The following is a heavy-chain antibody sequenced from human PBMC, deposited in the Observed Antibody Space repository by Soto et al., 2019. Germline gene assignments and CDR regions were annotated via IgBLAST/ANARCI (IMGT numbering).Heavy chain of an antibody. D-gene: IGHD3-9*01. CDR3: ARDLVAGDILTGYYRMNWFDP. J-gene: IGHJ5*02. V-gene: IGHV1-69*06. Sequence: GASVKVSCKASGGTFSSYAISWVRQAPGQGLEWMGGIIPIFGTANYAQKFQGRVTITADKSTSTAYMELSSLRSEDTAVYYCARDLVAGDILTGYYRMNWFDPWGQGTLVTVSS. CDR2: IIPIFGTA. CDR1: GGTFSSYA.